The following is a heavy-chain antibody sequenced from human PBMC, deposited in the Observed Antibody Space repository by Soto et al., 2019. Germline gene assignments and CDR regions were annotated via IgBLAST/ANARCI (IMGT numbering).Heavy chain of an antibody. CDR2: ISDDGTNK. Sequence: QVQLVESGGGVVQPGRSLRLSCAASGFTFNTYGMHWVRQAPGKGLEWVAVISDDGTNKYYADSVKGRFTISRDNSKNTLYLQMNSLRTEDTAVYYCAKDRKGGTVCLDYGGKGTLVTVSS. CDR3: AKDRKGGTVCLDY. D-gene: IGHD2-8*02. J-gene: IGHJ4*02. V-gene: IGHV3-30*18. CDR1: GFTFNTYG.